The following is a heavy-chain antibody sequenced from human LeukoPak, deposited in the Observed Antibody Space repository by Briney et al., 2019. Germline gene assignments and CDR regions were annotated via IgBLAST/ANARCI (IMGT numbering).Heavy chain of an antibody. CDR2: ISSNGGST. CDR3: AKDNGVVVITFWFDP. CDR1: GFTFSSYA. D-gene: IGHD3-22*01. Sequence: GGSLRLSCAASGFTFSSYAMHWVRQAPGKGLEYVSAISSNGGSTYYANSVKGRFTISRDNSKNTLYLQMNSLRAEDTAVYYCAKDNGVVVITFWFDPWGQGTLVTVSS. J-gene: IGHJ5*02. V-gene: IGHV3-64*01.